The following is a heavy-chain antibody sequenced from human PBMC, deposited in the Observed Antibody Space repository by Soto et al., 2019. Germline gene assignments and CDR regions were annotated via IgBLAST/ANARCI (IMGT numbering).Heavy chain of an antibody. CDR2: ISYDGSNK. D-gene: IGHD4-17*01. CDR1: GFTFSSYG. V-gene: IGHV3-30*03. J-gene: IGHJ6*03. Sequence: QVQLVESGGGVVQPGRSLRLSCAASGFTFSSYGMHWVRQAPGKGLERVAVISYDGSNKYYADSVKGRFTISRDNSTYTQYLQMNSLRAEDTAVYYCVRQYGMTTVTRRWYYYYYYMDVWGKGTTVTVSS. CDR3: VRQYGMTTVTRRWYYYYYYMDV.